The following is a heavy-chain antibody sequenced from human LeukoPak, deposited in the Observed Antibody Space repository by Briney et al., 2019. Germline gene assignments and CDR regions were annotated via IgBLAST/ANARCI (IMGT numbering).Heavy chain of an antibody. CDR3: AKYEGRGSSSQFDP. V-gene: IGHV3-23*01. Sequence: QPGGSLRLSCAASGFTFSSYAMSWVREAPGKGLEWVSAISGSGGSTYYADSVKGRFTISRDNSKNTLYLQMNSLRAEDTAVYYCAKYEGRGSSSQFDPWGQGTLVTVSS. CDR2: ISGSGGST. CDR1: GFTFSSYA. J-gene: IGHJ5*02. D-gene: IGHD6-6*01.